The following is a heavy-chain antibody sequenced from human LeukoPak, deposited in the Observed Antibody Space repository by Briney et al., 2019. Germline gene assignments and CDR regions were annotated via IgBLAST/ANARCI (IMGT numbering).Heavy chain of an antibody. D-gene: IGHD3-10*01. V-gene: IGHV3-23*01. Sequence: GGSLRLSCAASGFTFSSYDMSWVRQAPGKGLEWVSAISGSGGSTYYADSVKGRFTISRDNSKNTLYLQMNSLRAEDTAVYYCARLLLWFGELSNNWFDPWGQGTLVTVSS. CDR1: GFTFSSYD. CDR3: ARLLLWFGELSNNWFDP. CDR2: ISGSGGST. J-gene: IGHJ5*02.